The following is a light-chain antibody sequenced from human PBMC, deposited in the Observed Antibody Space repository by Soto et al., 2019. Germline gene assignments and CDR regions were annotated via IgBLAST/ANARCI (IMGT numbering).Light chain of an antibody. CDR2: GAS. CDR3: QQYDASPRT. V-gene: IGKV3-20*01. J-gene: IGKJ1*01. CDR1: QSLSSSN. Sequence: EIVLTQSPGTLSLSPGERATLSCRASQSLSSSNLAWYQQKPGQAPRLLIYGASSRATGIPDRFSGSGSGTDFTLTISRLESEDFAVYYCQQYDASPRTFDQGTKVEIK.